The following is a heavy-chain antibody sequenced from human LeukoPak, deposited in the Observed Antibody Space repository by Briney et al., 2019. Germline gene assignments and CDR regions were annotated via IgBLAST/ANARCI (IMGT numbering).Heavy chain of an antibody. CDR2: ISSSSYI. CDR1: GFSFSKHG. D-gene: IGHD6-13*01. Sequence: GGSLRLSCEGSGFSFSKHGLNWVRQAPGKGLEWVSSISSSSYIYYADSVKGRFTTSRDNAKNSLYLQMNSLRAEDTAVYYCARAPIDSNSWYHAFDIWGQGTMVTVSS. V-gene: IGHV3-69-1*01. CDR3: ARAPIDSNSWYHAFDI. J-gene: IGHJ3*02.